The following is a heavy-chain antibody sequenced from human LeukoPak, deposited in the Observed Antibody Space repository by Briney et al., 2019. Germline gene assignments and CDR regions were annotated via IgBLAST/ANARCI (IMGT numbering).Heavy chain of an antibody. CDR2: IYSGGST. Sequence: PGGSLRLSCAASGFTVSSNYMSWVRQAPGKGLEWVSVIYSGGSTYYADSVKGRFTISRDNSKNTLYLQMNSLRAEDTAVYYCARDRPPHISGTYGHLDYWGQGALVTVSS. CDR3: ARDRPPHISGTYGHLDY. D-gene: IGHD3-10*01. J-gene: IGHJ4*02. V-gene: IGHV3-53*01. CDR1: GFTVSSNY.